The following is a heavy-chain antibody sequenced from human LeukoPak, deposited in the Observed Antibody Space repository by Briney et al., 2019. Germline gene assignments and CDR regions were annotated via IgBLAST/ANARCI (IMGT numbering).Heavy chain of an antibody. D-gene: IGHD6-19*01. V-gene: IGHV3-9*01. CDR1: GFTFDDYA. Sequence: GGSLRLSCAASGFTFDDYAMHWVRQAPGKGLEWVSGISWNSGSIGYADSVKGRFTISRDNAKNSLYLQMNSLRAEDTALYYCAKDFREGGSGWWGFDYWGQGTLVTVSS. CDR2: ISWNSGSI. CDR3: AKDFREGGSGWWGFDY. J-gene: IGHJ4*02.